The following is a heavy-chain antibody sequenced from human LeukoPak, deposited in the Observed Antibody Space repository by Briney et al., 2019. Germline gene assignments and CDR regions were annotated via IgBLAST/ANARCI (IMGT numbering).Heavy chain of an antibody. J-gene: IGHJ4*02. D-gene: IGHD6-6*01. Sequence: GGSLRLSCAASGFTFSSYAMHWVRQAPGKGLEGVAVISYDGSNKYYADSVKGRFTISRDNSKNTLYLQMNSLRAEDTAVYYCARDWGSSSSDYWGQGTLVTVSS. CDR3: ARDWGSSSSDY. CDR1: GFTFSSYA. V-gene: IGHV3-30-3*01. CDR2: ISYDGSNK.